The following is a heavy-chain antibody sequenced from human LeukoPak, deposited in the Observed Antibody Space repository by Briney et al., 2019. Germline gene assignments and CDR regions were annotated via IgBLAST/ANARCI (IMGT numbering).Heavy chain of an antibody. Sequence: PGGSLRLYCAASGFTFDDYAMHWVRQAPGKGLEWVSGISWNSGSIGYADSVKGRFTISRDNAKNSLYLQMNSLRAEDMALYYCAGGSGWLNYWGQGTLVTVSS. CDR3: AGGSGWLNY. CDR2: ISWNSGSI. V-gene: IGHV3-9*03. CDR1: GFTFDDYA. D-gene: IGHD6-19*01. J-gene: IGHJ4*02.